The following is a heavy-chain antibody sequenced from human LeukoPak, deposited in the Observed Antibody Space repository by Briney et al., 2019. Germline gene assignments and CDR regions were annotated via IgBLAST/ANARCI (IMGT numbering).Heavy chain of an antibody. D-gene: IGHD3-10*01. CDR3: AREEFRGVGFDY. Sequence: SETLSPTCTVSGGSISSGGYYWSWIRQHPGKGLEWIGYIYYSGSTYYNPSLKSRVTISVDTSKNQFSLKLSSVTAADTAVYYCAREEFRGVGFDYWGQGTLVTVSS. CDR2: IYYSGST. V-gene: IGHV4-31*03. J-gene: IGHJ4*02. CDR1: GGSISSGGYY.